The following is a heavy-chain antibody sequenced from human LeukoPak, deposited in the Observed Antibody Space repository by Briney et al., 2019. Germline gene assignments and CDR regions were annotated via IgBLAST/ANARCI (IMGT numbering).Heavy chain of an antibody. CDR2: IKPDGSEK. Sequence: GGSLRLSCAASGFTFSTYWMGWVRQAPGKGLEWVAKIKPDGSEKDHVDSVKGRFTISRDNAKNSLYLQLNSLRAEDTAVYYCARAPVTHYYYYYYMDVWGKGTTVTVSS. J-gene: IGHJ6*03. V-gene: IGHV3-7*01. D-gene: IGHD4-11*01. CDR1: GFTFSTYW. CDR3: ARAPVTHYYYYYYMDV.